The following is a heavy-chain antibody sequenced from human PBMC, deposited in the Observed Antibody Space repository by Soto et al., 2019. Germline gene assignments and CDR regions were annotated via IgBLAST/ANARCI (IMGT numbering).Heavy chain of an antibody. CDR3: VRDYNDGIGRYDY. CDR2: ITYDGGIQ. J-gene: IGHJ4*02. CDR1: GFTFSGYA. D-gene: IGHD3-22*01. V-gene: IGHV3-30-3*01. Sequence: SLRLSCAASGFTFSGYAMQWVRQAPGKGLEWVAGITYDGGIQHYADSVKGRYTISRDNSRATLFLQMDSLSTEDTAVYYCVRDYNDGIGRYDYWGQGTPVTVSS.